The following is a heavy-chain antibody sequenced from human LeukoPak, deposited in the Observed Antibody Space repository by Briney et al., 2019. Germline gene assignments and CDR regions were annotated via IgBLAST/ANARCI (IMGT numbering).Heavy chain of an antibody. CDR3: TRDTGTYNWFDP. J-gene: IGHJ5*02. Sequence: GGSLRLSCAASGFTFSGSAIHWVRQSSGKGLEWVGQIDKKDKGYATATAYAASVKGRFTISRDDSINTAYLQMKSLKTEDTALYYCTRDTGTYNWFDPWGQGTLVTVSS. D-gene: IGHD1-26*01. CDR2: IDKKDKGYATAT. V-gene: IGHV3-73*01. CDR1: GFTFSGSA.